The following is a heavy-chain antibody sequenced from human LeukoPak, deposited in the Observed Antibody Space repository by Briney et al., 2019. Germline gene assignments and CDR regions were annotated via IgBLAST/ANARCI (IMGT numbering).Heavy chain of an antibody. CDR3: ARLDPMWPPL. D-gene: IGHD2-21*01. CDR1: GGSITSGGFY. CDR2: IYYSGNT. J-gene: IGHJ4*02. Sequence: PSETLSLTCTVSGGSITSGGFYWSWIRQQPGKGLEWIGYIYYSGNTYYNPSLKSRITISVDTSKNQFSLKLNSVTAADTAVYYCARLDPMWPPLWGQGTLVTVSS. V-gene: IGHV4-31*03.